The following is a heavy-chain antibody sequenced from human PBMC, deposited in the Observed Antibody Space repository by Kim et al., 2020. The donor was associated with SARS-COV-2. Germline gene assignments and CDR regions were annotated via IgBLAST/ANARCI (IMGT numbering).Heavy chain of an antibody. J-gene: IGHJ3*02. V-gene: IGHV3-9*01. CDR2: ISWNSGSI. CDR3: AKEYSYGLDAFDI. CDR1: GFTFDDYA. Sequence: GGSLRLSCAASGFTFDDYAMHWVRQAPGKGLEWVSGISWNSGSIGYADSVKGRFTISRDNAKNSLYLQMNSLRAEDTALYYCAKEYSYGLDAFDIWCQGT. D-gene: IGHD5-18*01.